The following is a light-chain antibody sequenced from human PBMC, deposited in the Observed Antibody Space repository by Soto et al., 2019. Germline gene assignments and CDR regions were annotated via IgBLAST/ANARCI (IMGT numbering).Light chain of an antibody. CDR2: AAS. CDR1: QSISTS. Sequence: DIQMTQSPSSLSASVGDRVTITCRASQSISTSLNWYEKKPGKVPNLLIYAASSLQSGVPSGFSGSGYGPEFTLTISSLQPEDSTTYYCQQSYSLPFTFGQGTKVDIK. V-gene: IGKV1-39*01. J-gene: IGKJ2*01. CDR3: QQSYSLPFT.